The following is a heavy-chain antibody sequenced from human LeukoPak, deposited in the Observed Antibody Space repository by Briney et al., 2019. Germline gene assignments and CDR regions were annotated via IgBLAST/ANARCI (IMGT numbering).Heavy chain of an antibody. CDR1: GRSFSGYY. Sequence: SETLSLTGAVYGRSFSGYYWSWLRQPPGKGLEWIGEINHSGSTNYNPSLKSRVTISVDTSKNQFSLKLSSVTAADTAVYYCARVGIFDCSSTSCPFDYWGQGTLVTVSS. D-gene: IGHD2-2*01. CDR2: INHSGST. CDR3: ARVGIFDCSSTSCPFDY. V-gene: IGHV4-34*01. J-gene: IGHJ4*02.